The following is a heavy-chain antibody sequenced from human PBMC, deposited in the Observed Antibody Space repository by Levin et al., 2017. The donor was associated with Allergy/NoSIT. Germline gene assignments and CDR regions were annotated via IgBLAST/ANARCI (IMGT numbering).Heavy chain of an antibody. V-gene: IGHV4-39*01. CDR1: AGSISSSPYY. CDR2: IYDSVST. CDR3: ATGPVGFDS. J-gene: IGHJ4*02. Sequence: PSETLSLTCNVSAGSISSSPYYWGWIRQPPGKGLEWIGIIYDSVSTYYNPSLNSRVSISVDTSKNQFSLKLTSLTAADTAVYYCATGPVGFDSWGQGILSPSPQ.